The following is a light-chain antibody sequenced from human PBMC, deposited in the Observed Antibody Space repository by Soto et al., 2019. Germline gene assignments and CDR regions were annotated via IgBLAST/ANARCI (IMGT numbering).Light chain of an antibody. CDR3: CSYTDTIYV. CDR1: SSDVGNYDF. J-gene: IGLJ1*01. V-gene: IGLV2-11*01. CDR2: EVS. Sequence: QSALTQPPSVSGSPGQSVTISCTGTSSDVGNYDFVSWYQQHPGKAPKLVIYEVSKRSSGVPDRFSGSKSGNTASLTISGLHAEEEAYYYCCSYTDTIYVFGIGTKLTVL.